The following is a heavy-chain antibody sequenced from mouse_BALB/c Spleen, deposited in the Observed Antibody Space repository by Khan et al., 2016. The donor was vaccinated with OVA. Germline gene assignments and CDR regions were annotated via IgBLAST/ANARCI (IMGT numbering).Heavy chain of an antibody. Sequence: EVELVESGPGLVKPSQSLSLTCSVTGYSITSGYYWNWIRQFPGNKLEWMGYISYDGSNNYNPSLKNRISITRDTSKNQFFLKLNSVTTEDTATYYCARVGMIYAMDYWGQGTSVTVSS. D-gene: IGHD2-4*01. CDR3: ARVGMIYAMDY. CDR2: ISYDGSN. CDR1: GYSITSGYY. J-gene: IGHJ4*01. V-gene: IGHV3-6*02.